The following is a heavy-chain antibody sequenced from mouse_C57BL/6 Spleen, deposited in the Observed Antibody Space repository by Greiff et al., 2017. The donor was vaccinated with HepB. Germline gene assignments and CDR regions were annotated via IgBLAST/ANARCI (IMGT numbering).Heavy chain of an antibody. Sequence: EVKLLESGPELVKPGASVKIPCKASGYTFTDYNMDWVKQSHGKSLEWIGDINPNNGGTIYNQKFKGKATLTVDKSSSTAYMELRSLTSEDTAVYYCARGGNYYGSEYFDVWGTGTTVTVSS. D-gene: IGHD1-1*01. V-gene: IGHV1-18*01. CDR1: GYTFTDYN. CDR3: ARGGNYYGSEYFDV. CDR2: INPNNGGT. J-gene: IGHJ1*03.